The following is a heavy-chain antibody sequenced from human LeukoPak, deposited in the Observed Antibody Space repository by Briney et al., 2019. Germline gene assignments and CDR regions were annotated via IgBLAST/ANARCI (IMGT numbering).Heavy chain of an antibody. J-gene: IGHJ4*02. CDR2: IRSKANSYAT. CDR1: GFTFSGSA. CDR3: TRSPILYGLYFDY. D-gene: IGHD2-2*02. Sequence: PGGSLRLSCAASGFTFSGSAMHWVRQASGKGLEWVGRIRSKANSYATAYAASVKGGFTISRDDSKNTAYLQMNSLKTEDTAVYYCTRSPILYGLYFDYWGQGTLVTVSS. V-gene: IGHV3-73*01.